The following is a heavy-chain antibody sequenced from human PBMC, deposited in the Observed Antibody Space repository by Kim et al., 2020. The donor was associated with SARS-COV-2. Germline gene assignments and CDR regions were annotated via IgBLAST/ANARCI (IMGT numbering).Heavy chain of an antibody. V-gene: IGHV1-69*01. J-gene: IGHJ4*02. Sequence: PGRVTITADESTGTAYMELSSLRSEDTAVYYCARDRRDYYDSSGYYSFDYWGQGTLVTVSS. CDR3: ARDRRDYYDSSGYYSFDY. D-gene: IGHD3-22*01.